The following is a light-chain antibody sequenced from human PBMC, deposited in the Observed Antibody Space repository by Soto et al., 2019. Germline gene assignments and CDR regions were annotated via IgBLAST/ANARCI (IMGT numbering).Light chain of an antibody. CDR2: WAS. Sequence: DIVMTQSPDSLAVSLGERAAINCKSSQNILLRSNNLNYLAWFQQKPGQPPKVLIHWASTRQSGVPDRFSGSESGTDFTLTISSLQAEDVAVYYCQQYYASPYTFGQGTKLEIK. CDR1: QNILLRSNNLNY. V-gene: IGKV4-1*01. CDR3: QQYYASPYT. J-gene: IGKJ2*01.